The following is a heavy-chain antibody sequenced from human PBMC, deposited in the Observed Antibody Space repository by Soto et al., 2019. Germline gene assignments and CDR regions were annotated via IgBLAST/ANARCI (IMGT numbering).Heavy chain of an antibody. V-gene: IGHV4-4*07. D-gene: IGHD3-3*01. CDR3: ARDKMEDYDFWSGYQPFDVMDV. J-gene: IGHJ6*02. Sequence: PSETLSLTCTVSAGSISSYYWSWIRQPAGKGLEWIGRIYTSGSTNYNPSLKSRVTMSVDTSKNQFSLKLSSVTAADTAVYYCARDKMEDYDFWSGYQPFDVMDVWGQGTTVTVSS. CDR1: AGSISSYY. CDR2: IYTSGST.